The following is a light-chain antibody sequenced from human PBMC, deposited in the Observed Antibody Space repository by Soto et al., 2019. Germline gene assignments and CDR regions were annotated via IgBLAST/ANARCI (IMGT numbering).Light chain of an antibody. CDR1: SSDVGGYNY. CDR2: EVS. J-gene: IGLJ1*01. CDR3: CSYTSSSIDYV. Sequence: QSALTQPASVSGSPGQSITISCTGTSSDVGGYNYVSWYQQHPGKAPKLMIYEVSNRPSGVSNRFSGSKSGNTASLTISGSLAEDEADYYCCSYTSSSIDYVFGSGTKVTVL. V-gene: IGLV2-14*01.